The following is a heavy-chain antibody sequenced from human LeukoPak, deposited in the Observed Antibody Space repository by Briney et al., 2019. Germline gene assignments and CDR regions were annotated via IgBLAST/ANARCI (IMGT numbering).Heavy chain of an antibody. CDR1: GRSIRSFF. J-gene: IGHJ3*02. CDR2: TWDNEIT. V-gene: IGHV4-59*01. CDR3: ARGLVLATDDAFDI. D-gene: IGHD5-12*01. Sequence: SETLSLTCTVSGRSIRSFFWSWLRQPPAKGLEWIGYTWDNEITDYNPSLKGRVTISLDTSKNHFSLKLRSVTAADTALYFCARGLVLATDDAFDIWGQGTLVTVSS.